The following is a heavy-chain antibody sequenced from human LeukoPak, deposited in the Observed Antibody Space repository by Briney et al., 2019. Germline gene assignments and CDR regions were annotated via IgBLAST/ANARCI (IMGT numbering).Heavy chain of an antibody. CDR1: GLTFSRYA. J-gene: IGHJ4*02. Sequence: GGSLRLSCAVSGLTFSRYAMSWVRQAPGKGLEWVSAISGSGGSTYYADSVKGRFTISRDNSKNTLYLQMNSLRAEDTAVYYCAKDPNTYYYGSGINFDYWGQGTLVTVSS. CDR3: AKDPNTYYYGSGINFDY. CDR2: ISGSGGST. D-gene: IGHD3-10*01. V-gene: IGHV3-23*01.